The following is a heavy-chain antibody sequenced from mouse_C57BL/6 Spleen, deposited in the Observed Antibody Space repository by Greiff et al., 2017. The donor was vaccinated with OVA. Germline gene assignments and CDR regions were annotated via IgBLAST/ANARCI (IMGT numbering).Heavy chain of an antibody. J-gene: IGHJ3*01. CDR3: ARDSSGLWFAY. Sequence: EVQLQQSGPELVKPGASVKISCKASGYTFTDYYMNWVKQSHGKSLEWIGDINPNNGGTSYNQKFKSKATLTVDTSSSTAYMQLSSLTSEDSAVYYCARDSSGLWFAYWGQGTLVTVSA. CDR2: INPNNGGT. CDR1: GYTFTDYY. V-gene: IGHV1-26*01. D-gene: IGHD3-2*02.